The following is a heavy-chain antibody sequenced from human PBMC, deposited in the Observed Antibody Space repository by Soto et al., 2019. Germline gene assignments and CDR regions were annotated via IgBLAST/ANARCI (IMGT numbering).Heavy chain of an antibody. V-gene: IGHV1-69*06. CDR2: IIPIFGTA. J-gene: IGHJ5*02. Sequence: QVQLVQSGAEVKKPGSSVKVSCKASGGTFSSYAISWVRQAPGQGLERMGGIIPIFGTANYAQEFQGRVTITADKSTSTAYMELSSLRSEDTAVYYCARDRARIAARFDPWGQGTLVTVSS. D-gene: IGHD6-6*01. CDR3: ARDRARIAARFDP. CDR1: GGTFSSYA.